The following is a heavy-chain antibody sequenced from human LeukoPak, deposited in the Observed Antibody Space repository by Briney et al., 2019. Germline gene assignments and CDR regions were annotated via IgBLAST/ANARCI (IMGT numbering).Heavy chain of an antibody. Sequence: ASVKVSCKASGYTFTSYGISWVRQAPGQGLEWMGWISAYNGNTNYAQKLQGRVTMTTDTSTSTAYMELRSLRSDDTAVYYCARSTWHWELQGNWFDPWGQGTLVTVSS. V-gene: IGHV1-18*01. CDR1: GYTFTSYG. CDR2: ISAYNGNT. D-gene: IGHD1-26*01. J-gene: IGHJ5*02. CDR3: ARSTWHWELQGNWFDP.